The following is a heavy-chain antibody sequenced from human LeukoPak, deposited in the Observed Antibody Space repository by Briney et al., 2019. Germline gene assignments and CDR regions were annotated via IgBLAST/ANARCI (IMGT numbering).Heavy chain of an antibody. Sequence: SVKVSCKASGGTFSSYAISWVRQAPGQGLEWMGRIIPILGIANYAQKFQGRVTITADKSTSTAYMELSSLRAEDTAVYYCAKDRAVWFGGLDSWGQGTLVIVSS. CDR3: AKDRAVWFGGLDS. D-gene: IGHD3-10*01. J-gene: IGHJ4*02. V-gene: IGHV1-69*04. CDR2: IIPILGIA. CDR1: GGTFSSYA.